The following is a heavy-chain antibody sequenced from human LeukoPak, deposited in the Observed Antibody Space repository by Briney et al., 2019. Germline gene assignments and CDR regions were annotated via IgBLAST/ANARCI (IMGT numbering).Heavy chain of an antibody. CDR1: GFTFSSYW. CDR2: INSNGSST. CDR3: ARGDDILTAYYYYYGMDV. J-gene: IGHJ6*04. D-gene: IGHD3-9*01. Sequence: GGSLRLSCAASGFTFSSYWMHWVRQAPGRGLVWVSRINSNGSSTSYADSAKGRFTISRDNAKNTLYLQMNSLRAEDTAVYYCARGDDILTAYYYYYGMDVWGKGTTVTVSS. V-gene: IGHV3-74*01.